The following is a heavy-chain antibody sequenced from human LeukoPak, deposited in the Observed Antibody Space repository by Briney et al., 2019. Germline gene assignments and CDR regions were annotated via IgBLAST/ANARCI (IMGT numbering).Heavy chain of an antibody. J-gene: IGHJ4*02. CDR2: TSYDVSNT. Sequence: GRSLTPSCAPSAPTSSSYCTHWVRHAPRRGLEWEAVTSYDVSNTYYADSVKGRFTISRDNSKNPLDLQMNSRRAEDAAVYYCEKVGRRSSWYIFDYSGQGTLLTVS. D-gene: IGHD6-13*01. V-gene: IGHV3-30*18. CDR3: EKVGRRSSWYIFDY. CDR1: APTSSSYC.